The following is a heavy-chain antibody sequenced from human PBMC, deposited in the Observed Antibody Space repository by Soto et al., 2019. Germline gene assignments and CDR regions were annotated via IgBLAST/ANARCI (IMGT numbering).Heavy chain of an antibody. D-gene: IGHD3-3*01. CDR1: AVAFRRCC. V-gene: IGHV3-21*01. CDR2: ISSSSSYI. CDR3: ARVLRFLGDPDHYYYGMDV. Sequence: PGVTRRVAWAAWAVAFRRCCMKWFRECPGKGLEWVSPISSSSSYIYYADSVKGRFTISRDNAKNSLYLQMNSLRAEDTAVYYCARVLRFLGDPDHYYYGMDVWGQGT. J-gene: IGHJ6*02.